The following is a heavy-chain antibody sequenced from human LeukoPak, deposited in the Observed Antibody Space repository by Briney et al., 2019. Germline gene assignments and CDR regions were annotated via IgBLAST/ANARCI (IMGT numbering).Heavy chain of an antibody. V-gene: IGHV4-34*01. CDR1: GGSFSGYY. CDR3: AGGGKRGGSYYYMDV. D-gene: IGHD3-10*01. CDR2: INHSGST. Sequence: SETLSLTCAVYGGSFSGYYWSWIRQPPGKGLEWIGEINHSGSTNYNPSLKSRVTISVDTSKNQFSLNLQSVTTADTAVYYCAGGGKRGGSYYYMDVWGKGTTVAISS. J-gene: IGHJ6*03.